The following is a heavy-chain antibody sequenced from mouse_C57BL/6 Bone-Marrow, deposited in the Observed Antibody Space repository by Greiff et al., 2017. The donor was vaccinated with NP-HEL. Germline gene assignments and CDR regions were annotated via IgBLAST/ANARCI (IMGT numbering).Heavy chain of an antibody. V-gene: IGHV5-6*02. CDR2: ISSGGSYT. CDR3: ARQGGYYSFAY. CDR1: GFTFSSYG. Sequence: DVKLVESGGDLVKPGGSLKLSCAASGFTFSSYGMSWVRQTPDKRLEWVATISSGGSYTYYPDSVKGRFTISRDNAKNTLYLQMSSLKSEDTAMYYCARQGGYYSFAYWGQGTLVTVSA. J-gene: IGHJ3*01. D-gene: IGHD2-3*01.